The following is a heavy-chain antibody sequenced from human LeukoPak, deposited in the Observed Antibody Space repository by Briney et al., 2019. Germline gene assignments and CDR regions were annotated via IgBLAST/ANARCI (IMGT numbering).Heavy chain of an antibody. D-gene: IGHD2-15*01. V-gene: IGHV3-48*03. CDR2: ISSSGSTI. CDR1: GFTFSSYE. J-gene: IGHJ4*01. CDR3: ARDLCSGGACSDY. Sequence: GGSLGLSCAASGFTFSSYEMNWVRQAPGEGLEWVSYISSSGSTIYYADSVKGRFTISRDNAKNSLYLQMNSLRAEDTAVYYCARDLCSGGACSDYWGQGTLVTVSS.